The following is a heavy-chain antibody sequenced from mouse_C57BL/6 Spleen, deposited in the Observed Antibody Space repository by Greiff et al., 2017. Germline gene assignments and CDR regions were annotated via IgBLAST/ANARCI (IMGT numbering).Heavy chain of an antibody. V-gene: IGHV1-55*01. CDR3: ARGRDGYYGGLYYAMDD. CDR1: GYTFTSYW. J-gene: IGHJ4*01. CDR2: IYPGSGST. D-gene: IGHD2-3*01. Sequence: QVQLQQPGAELVKPGASVKLSCKASGYTFTSYWITWVKQRPGQGLEWIGDIYPGSGSTNYNEKFKSKATLTVDTSSSTAYMQLSSLTSEDSVVYYCARGRDGYYGGLYYAMDDWGQGTSVTVSS.